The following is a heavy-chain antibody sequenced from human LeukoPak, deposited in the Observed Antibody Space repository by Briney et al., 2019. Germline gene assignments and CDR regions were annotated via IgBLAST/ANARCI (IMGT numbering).Heavy chain of an antibody. CDR1: GGSISNYY. CDR3: ARDRCEGYCTSFDS. CDR2: IHSSGST. J-gene: IGHJ5*01. D-gene: IGHD2-8*01. Sequence: PSETLSLTCTVSGGSISNYYWSWIRQPAGKGLEWIGRIHSSGSTNYNPSLKSRVTISVDKSKNQFSLRLSSVIAADTAVYFCARDRCEGYCTSFDSWGQGTLVTVS. V-gene: IGHV4-4*07.